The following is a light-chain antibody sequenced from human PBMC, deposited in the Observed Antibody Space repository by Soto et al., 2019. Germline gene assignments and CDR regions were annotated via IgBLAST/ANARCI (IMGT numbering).Light chain of an antibody. J-gene: IGLJ3*02. V-gene: IGLV1-44*01. Sequence: QSVLTQPPSASGTPGQRVTISCSGSSSNIGINTVNWYQQLPGTAPKLLIYSHNQRPSGVPDRFSGSKSGTSASLAISGLQSEDEADYYCATWDDGLNGWVFGGGTQLTVL. CDR1: SSNIGINT. CDR3: ATWDDGLNGWV. CDR2: SHN.